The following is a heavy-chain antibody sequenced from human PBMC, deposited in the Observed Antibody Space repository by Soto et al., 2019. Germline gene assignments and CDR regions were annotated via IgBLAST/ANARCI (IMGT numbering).Heavy chain of an antibody. J-gene: IGHJ4*02. CDR3: ARAYGGICFDS. CDR1: GGSISSYY. V-gene: IGHV4-59*01. D-gene: IGHD2-15*01. Sequence: QVQLQESGPGLVKPSETLSLTCTVSGGSISSYYWSWIRQPPGKGLEWIGYIYYSGSTNYNPSLKSRVTISVDTSKNQFSLKLSSVTAADTAVYYCARAYGGICFDSWGPGTLVTVSS. CDR2: IYYSGST.